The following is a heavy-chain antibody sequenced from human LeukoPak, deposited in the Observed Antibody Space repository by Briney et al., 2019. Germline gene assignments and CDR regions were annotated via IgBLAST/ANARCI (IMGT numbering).Heavy chain of an antibody. V-gene: IGHV3-20*04. D-gene: IGHD2-15*01. Sequence: SGGSLRLSCAASGFTFSSYSMNWVRQAPGKGLGWVSGINWNGGNTGYADSVKGRFTISRDNAKNSLYLQMNSLRAEDTALYYCARSWVGGSPYYYYYMDVWGKGTTVTVSS. CDR2: INWNGGNT. CDR3: ARSWVGGSPYYYYYMDV. J-gene: IGHJ6*03. CDR1: GFTFSSYS.